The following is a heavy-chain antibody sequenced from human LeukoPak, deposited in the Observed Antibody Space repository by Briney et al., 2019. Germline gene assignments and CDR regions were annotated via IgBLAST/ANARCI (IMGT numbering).Heavy chain of an antibody. V-gene: IGHV3-64*01. CDR1: GFTFSSYA. D-gene: IGHD3-9*01. J-gene: IGHJ4*02. CDR3: ARDIAYDILTGALDY. Sequence: GRSLRLSCAASGFTFSSYAMHWVRQAPGKGLEYVSAISSNGGSTYYANSVKGRFTISRDNSKNTLYLQMGSLRAEDMAVYYCARDIAYDILTGALDYWGQGTLVTVSS. CDR2: ISSNGGST.